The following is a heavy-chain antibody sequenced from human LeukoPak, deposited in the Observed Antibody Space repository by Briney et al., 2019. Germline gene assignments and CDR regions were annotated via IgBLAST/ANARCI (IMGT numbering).Heavy chain of an antibody. CDR2: IIPIFGTA. CDR1: GGTFSSYA. J-gene: IGHJ6*02. CDR3: ASYYYDSSGSISRNHYYGMDV. D-gene: IGHD3-22*01. Sequence: EASVKVSCKASGGTFSSYAISWVRQAPGQGLEWMGWIIPIFGTANYAQKFQGRVTITADESTSTAYMELSSLRSDDTAVYYCASYYYDSSGSISRNHYYGMDVWGQGTTVTVSS. V-gene: IGHV1-69*01.